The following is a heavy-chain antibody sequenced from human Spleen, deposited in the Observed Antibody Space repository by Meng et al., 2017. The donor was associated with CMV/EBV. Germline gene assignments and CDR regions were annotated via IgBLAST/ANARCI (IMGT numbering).Heavy chain of an antibody. CDR2: IGSAGDR. V-gene: IGHV3-13*01. D-gene: IGHD2-2*01. Sequence: SGFSFSSHDMHWVRQTPGKGLEWVSSIGSAGDRYYAGSVKGRFTISRENAKNSFSLQMNSLRVGDTAIYYCATLSCSNNSCHIGDYWGQGTLVTVSS. J-gene: IGHJ4*02. CDR3: ATLSCSNNSCHIGDY. CDR1: GFSFSSHD.